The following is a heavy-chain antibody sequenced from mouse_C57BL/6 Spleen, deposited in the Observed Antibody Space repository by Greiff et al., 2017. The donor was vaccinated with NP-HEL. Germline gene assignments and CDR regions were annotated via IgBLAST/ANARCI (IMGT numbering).Heavy chain of an antibody. CDR2: IDPETGGP. CDR3: TRSYYYGSSYYAMDY. D-gene: IGHD1-1*01. CDR1: GYTFTDYE. V-gene: IGHV1-15*01. J-gene: IGHJ4*01. Sequence: VKLQQSGAELVRPGASVTLSCKASGYTFTDYEMHWVKQTPVHGLEWIGAIDPETGGPAYNQKFKGKAILTADKSSSTAYMELRSLTSEDSAVYYCTRSYYYGSSYYAMDYWGQGTSVTVSS.